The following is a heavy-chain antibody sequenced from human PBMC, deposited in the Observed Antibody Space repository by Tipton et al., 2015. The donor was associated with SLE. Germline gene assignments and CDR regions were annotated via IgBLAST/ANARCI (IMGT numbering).Heavy chain of an antibody. Sequence: TLSLTCTVSGGSISSHYWSWIRQPPGKGLEWIGYIYYSGSTNYNPSLKSRVTISVDTSKNQFSLKLSSVTAADTAVYYCARDLKGFDYYYYGMDVWGQGTTVTVSS. CDR3: ARDLKGFDYYYYGMDV. J-gene: IGHJ6*02. CDR2: IYYSGST. CDR1: GGSISSHY. D-gene: IGHD3-16*01. V-gene: IGHV4-59*11.